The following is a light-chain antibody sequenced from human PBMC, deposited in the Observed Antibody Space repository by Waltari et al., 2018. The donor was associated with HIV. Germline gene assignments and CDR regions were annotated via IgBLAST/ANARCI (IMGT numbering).Light chain of an antibody. J-gene: IGLJ2*01. CDR2: EVS. CDR1: SSDFGSYNL. V-gene: IGLV2-23*02. Sequence: QSALTQPASVSGSHGQSMTISCTGTSSDFGSYNLVSWYQQHPGKAPKLMIYEVSKRPSGGSNRFAGSKSGNTASLTISGLQAEDEADYYCCSYAGTSTVVFGGGTKLTVL. CDR3: CSYAGTSTVV.